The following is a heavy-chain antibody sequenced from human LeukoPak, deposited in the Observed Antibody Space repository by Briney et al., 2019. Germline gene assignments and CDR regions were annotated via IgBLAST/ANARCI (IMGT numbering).Heavy chain of an antibody. CDR3: AREWDYMDV. CDR1: GGSISSYY. Sequence: SETLSLTCTVSGGSISSYYWSWIRQPPGKGLEWIGYIYYSGSTNYNSSLKSRVTIFLDTSRNQFSLKLNSVTAADTAVYYCAREWDYMDVWGKGTTVTVSS. CDR2: IYYSGST. V-gene: IGHV4-59*13. J-gene: IGHJ6*03.